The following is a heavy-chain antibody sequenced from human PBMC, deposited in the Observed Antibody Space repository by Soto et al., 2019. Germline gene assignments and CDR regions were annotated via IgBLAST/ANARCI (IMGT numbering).Heavy chain of an antibody. J-gene: IGHJ4*02. CDR1: GGSISSYY. V-gene: IGHV4-59*08. D-gene: IGHD3-16*01. Sequence: SETLWLTCTVAGGSISSYYWGWIRQPPGKGLEWIGYIYYSGSTNYNPSLKSRVTISVDTSKNQFSLKLSLKLSSVTAADTAVYYCARRWGDYFDYWGQGTLVTVS. CDR2: IYYSGST. CDR3: ARRWGDYFDY.